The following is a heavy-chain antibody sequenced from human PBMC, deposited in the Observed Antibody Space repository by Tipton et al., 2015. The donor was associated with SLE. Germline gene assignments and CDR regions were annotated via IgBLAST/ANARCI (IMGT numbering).Heavy chain of an antibody. V-gene: IGHV3-11*06. D-gene: IGHD6-13*01. CDR2: ISSSSSYI. J-gene: IGHJ4*02. Sequence: SGGTFNDYYLSWFRQAPGKGLEWVSSISSSSSYIYYADSVKGRFTISRDNAKNSLYLQMNSLRGEDTSVYYCAREGVSSPDYWGQGTLVTVSS. CDR1: GGTFNDYY. CDR3: AREGVSSPDY.